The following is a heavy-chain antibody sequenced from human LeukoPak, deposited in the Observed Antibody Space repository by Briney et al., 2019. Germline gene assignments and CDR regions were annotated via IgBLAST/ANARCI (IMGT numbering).Heavy chain of an antibody. V-gene: IGHV4-39*01. Sequence: SETLSLTCTVSGGSISSSSYYWGWIRQPPGKGLEWIGSIYYSGSTYYKPSLKSRVTISVDTSKNQFSLKLSSVTAADTAVYYCARLDYYGSGSYQGYYYYMDVWGKGTTVTVSS. J-gene: IGHJ6*03. CDR2: IYYSGST. CDR3: ARLDYYGSGSYQGYYYYMDV. CDR1: GGSISSSSYY. D-gene: IGHD3-10*01.